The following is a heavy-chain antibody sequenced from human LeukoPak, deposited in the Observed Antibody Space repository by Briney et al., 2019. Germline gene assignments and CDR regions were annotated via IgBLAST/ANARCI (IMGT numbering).Heavy chain of an antibody. CDR1: GGSISSGGYY. D-gene: IGHD6-13*01. CDR2: ISYSGSA. Sequence: SETLSLTCTVSGGSISSGGYYWSWIRQPPGKGLEWIGYISYSGSANCNPSLKSRVTISVDTSKNQFSLNLNSVTAADTAVYFCARGYSSSWYGFDYWGQGTLVTVSS. J-gene: IGHJ4*02. V-gene: IGHV4-61*08. CDR3: ARGYSSSWYGFDY.